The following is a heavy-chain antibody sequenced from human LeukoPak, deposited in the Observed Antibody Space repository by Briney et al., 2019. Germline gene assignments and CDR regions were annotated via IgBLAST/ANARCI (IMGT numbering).Heavy chain of an antibody. CDR3: AREGDAFDY. D-gene: IGHD3-16*01. J-gene: IGHJ4*02. Sequence: GGSLRLSCAVSGFTFSRHIVSWVRQAPGKGLEWVANMRQDGSEKFYVDSVKGRFTIPRDNAKNALYLQMNRLRAEDTAVYYCAREGDAFDYWGQGTLVTVSS. CDR1: GFTFSRHI. V-gene: IGHV3-7*01. CDR2: MRQDGSEK.